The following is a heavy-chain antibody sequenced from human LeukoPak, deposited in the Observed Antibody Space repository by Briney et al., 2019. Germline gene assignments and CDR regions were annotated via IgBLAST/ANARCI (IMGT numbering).Heavy chain of an antibody. CDR3: ARVHNQSKYRNTGPIPRSHWFDP. CDR1: GYTFTSYG. Sequence: ASVKVSCKASGYTFTSYGISWVRQAPGQGLEWMGWISAHNGNTNYAQKLQGRVTMTTDTSTSTAYMELRSLRSDDTAVYYCARVHNQSKYRNTGPIPRSHWFDPWGQGTLVTVSS. V-gene: IGHV1-18*04. J-gene: IGHJ5*02. D-gene: IGHD2/OR15-2a*01. CDR2: ISAHNGNT.